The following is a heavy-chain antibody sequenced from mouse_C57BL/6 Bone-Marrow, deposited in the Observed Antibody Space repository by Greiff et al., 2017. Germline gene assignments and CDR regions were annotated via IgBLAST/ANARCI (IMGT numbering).Heavy chain of an antibody. J-gene: IGHJ3*01. CDR2: ISNGGGST. V-gene: IGHV5-12*01. Sequence: EVQVVESGGGLVQPGGSLKLSCAASGFTFSDYYMYWVRQTPEKRLEWVAYISNGGGSTYYPDTVKGRFTISRDNAKNTLYLQVSRLKSEDTAMYYCARGPYWGQGTLVTVSA. CDR1: GFTFSDYY. CDR3: ARGPY.